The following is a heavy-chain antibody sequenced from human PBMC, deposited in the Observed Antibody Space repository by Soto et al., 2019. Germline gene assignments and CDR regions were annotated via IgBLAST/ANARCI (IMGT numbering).Heavy chain of an antibody. CDR1: GDSISSENW. J-gene: IGHJ6*02. D-gene: IGHD2-21*01. CDR2: IYQSGAT. Sequence: PSETLSLTCTVSGDSISSENWWTWVRQAPGKGLEWIGEIYQSGATHYTPSLKSRVRISLDKSKNQFSLKLHSVTAADTAVYYCARDDGESRYYGMDVWGQGTTVTVSS. V-gene: IGHV4-4*02. CDR3: ARDDGESRYYGMDV.